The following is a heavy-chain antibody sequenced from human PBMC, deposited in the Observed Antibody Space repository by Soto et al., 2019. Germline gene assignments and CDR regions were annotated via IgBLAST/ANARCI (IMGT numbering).Heavy chain of an antibody. CDR2: IWYDGSNK. CDR1: GFTFSSYG. CDR3: ARAIENGYSSSWYVNYCMDV. Sequence: QVQLVESGGGVVQPGRSLRLSCAASGFTFSSYGMHWVRQAPGKGLEWVAVIWYDGSNKYYADSVKGRFTISRDNSKNTLYLQMNSLRAEDKAVYYCARAIENGYSSSWYVNYCMDVWGQGTTVTVSS. D-gene: IGHD6-13*01. V-gene: IGHV3-33*01. J-gene: IGHJ6*02.